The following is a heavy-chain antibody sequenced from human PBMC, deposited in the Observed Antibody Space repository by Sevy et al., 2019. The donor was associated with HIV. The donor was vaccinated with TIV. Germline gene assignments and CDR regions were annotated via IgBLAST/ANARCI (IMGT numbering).Heavy chain of an antibody. J-gene: IGHJ4*02. CDR1: GFSFSIHA. D-gene: IGHD4-4*01. V-gene: IGHV3-30*02. CDR2: IRYDGSNQ. CDR3: ANDTVRVGFCDY. Sequence: GGSLRLSCAASGFSFSIHAMHWVRQAPGKGLEWVAFIRYDGSNQYYADSVKGRFTISRDNSQNTLFLQMNSLRTEDTAVYYCANDTVRVGFCDYWGQGTLVTVSS.